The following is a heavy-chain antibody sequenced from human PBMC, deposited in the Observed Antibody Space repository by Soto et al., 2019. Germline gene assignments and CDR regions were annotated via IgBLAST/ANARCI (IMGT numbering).Heavy chain of an antibody. CDR3: TRLVVVATSGYVGFDH. CDR1: GGSIFSSDYY. V-gene: IGHV4-39*01. CDR2: MSYSGST. Sequence: SETLSLTCSVPGGSIFSSDYYWGWIRQAPGKGLEWIGSMSYSGSTLHNPSLRSRVTMSVDTPKSQFSLKLTSVTATDTALYYCTRLVVVATSGYVGFDHWGQGSLVTVSS. J-gene: IGHJ4*02. D-gene: IGHD2-15*01.